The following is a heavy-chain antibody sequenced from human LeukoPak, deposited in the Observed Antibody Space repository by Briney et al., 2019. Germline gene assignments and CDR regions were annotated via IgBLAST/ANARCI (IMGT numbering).Heavy chain of an antibody. CDR1: GFTFSSYA. CDR3: ARARYFDL. V-gene: IGHV3-23*01. J-gene: IGHJ2*01. Sequence: GGSLRLSCAASGFTFSSYAMSWVRQAPGKGLEWVSGISGTGGNTYYTDSVKGRFTISRDNAKNTLYLQMNSLRAEDTAVYYCARARYFDLWGRGTLVTVSS. CDR2: ISGTGGNT.